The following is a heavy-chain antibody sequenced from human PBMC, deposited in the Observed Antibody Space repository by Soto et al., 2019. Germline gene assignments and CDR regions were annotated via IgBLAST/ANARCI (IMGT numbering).Heavy chain of an antibody. CDR1: GVTFSDYG. V-gene: IGHV1-69*06. D-gene: IGHD2-21*01. CDR3: ARGPPFDSFSL. CDR2: IIPISGRV. Sequence: QEQLVQSGAEVKKPGSSVQVSCKASGVTFSDYGISWVRQAPGQDLEWMGGIIPISGRVYYAEKFQGRVTITADRSTNTAYVEITSLRSDDTAVYYCARGPPFDSFSLWGPGTLVTVSS. J-gene: IGHJ3*01.